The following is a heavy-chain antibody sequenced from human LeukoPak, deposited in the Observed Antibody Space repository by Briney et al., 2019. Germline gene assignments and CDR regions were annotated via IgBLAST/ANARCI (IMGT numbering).Heavy chain of an antibody. CDR3: ARGGDGAPFYPDY. J-gene: IGHJ4*02. V-gene: IGHV3-21*01. CDR1: GFTFSSYS. D-gene: IGHD4/OR15-4a*01. CDR2: ISSSSSYI. Sequence: GGSLRLSCAASGFTFSSYSMNWVRQAPGKGLEWVSSISSSSSYIYYADSVKGRFTISRDNAKNSLYLQMNSLRDEDTAVYSCARGGDGAPFYPDYWGQGTLVTVSS.